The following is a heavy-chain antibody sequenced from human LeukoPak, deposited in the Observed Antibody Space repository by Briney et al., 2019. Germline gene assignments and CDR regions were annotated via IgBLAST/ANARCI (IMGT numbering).Heavy chain of an antibody. CDR1: GGSISSYY. CDR3: ARGHIVVVPAAIRGGHNWFDP. J-gene: IGHJ5*02. D-gene: IGHD2-2*02. Sequence: SETLSLTCTVSGGSISSYYWSWIRQPPGKGLEWIGYIYYSGSTNYNPSLKSRVTISVGTSKNQFSLKLSSVTAADTAVYYCARGHIVVVPAAIRGGHNWFDPWGQGTLVTVSS. CDR2: IYYSGST. V-gene: IGHV4-59*08.